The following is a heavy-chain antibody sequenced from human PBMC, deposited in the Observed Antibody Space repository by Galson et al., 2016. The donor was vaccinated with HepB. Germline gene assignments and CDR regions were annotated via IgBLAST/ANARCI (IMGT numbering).Heavy chain of an antibody. D-gene: IGHD4-17*01. CDR3: AKDRRWNSGANAYGWFDS. CDR1: GFTFSSNA. Sequence: SLRLSCAASGFTFSSNAMSWARQAPGKELEWVSSINGGGSLPYYADSVKGRFTISRDNSRSTLFLQMNSLRSEDSAIYFCAKDRRWNSGANAYGWFDSWGQGALVTVSS. V-gene: IGHV3-23*01. CDR2: INGGGSLP. J-gene: IGHJ5*01.